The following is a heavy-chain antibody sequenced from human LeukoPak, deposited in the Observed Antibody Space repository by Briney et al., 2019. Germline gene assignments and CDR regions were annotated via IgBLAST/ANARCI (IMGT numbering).Heavy chain of an antibody. D-gene: IGHD3-22*01. CDR3: AKGDYDGSGYGTY. Sequence: GGSLRLSCAASGFTFSSYGMHCVRQAPGKGLEWVAFIRYDGSNKYYADSVKGRFTISRDNSKNTLSLQMNSLRAEDTAVYYCAKGDYDGSGYGTYWGQGTLVTVSS. CDR2: IRYDGSNK. V-gene: IGHV3-30*02. J-gene: IGHJ4*02. CDR1: GFTFSSYG.